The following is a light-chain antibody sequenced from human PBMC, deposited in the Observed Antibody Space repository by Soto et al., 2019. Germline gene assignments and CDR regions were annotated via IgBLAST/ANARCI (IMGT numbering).Light chain of an antibody. CDR2: GAY. V-gene: IGKV3-20*01. CDR3: QNYRPS. J-gene: IGKJ4*01. Sequence: EIVLTQSPGTLSLSPGERATLSCRASQSVSSSYLAWYQQKPGQAPRQLIYGAYSRATGIPDRCSGSGSETDFTLTSTGLEPEDFELYYRQNYRPSFGGGTRVEIK. CDR1: QSVSSSY.